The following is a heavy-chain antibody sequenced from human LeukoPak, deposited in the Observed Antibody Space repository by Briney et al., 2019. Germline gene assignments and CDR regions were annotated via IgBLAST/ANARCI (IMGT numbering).Heavy chain of an antibody. CDR2: ISYDGSNK. V-gene: IGHV3-30*18. CDR1: GFTFSSYG. Sequence: GRSLRLSCAASGFTFSSYGMHWVRQAPGKGLEWVAIISYDGSNKYYTDSVKGRFTISRDNSKNTLYLQMNSLRVEDTAVYFCAKGVEAHSWDLLRYNGMDVWGQGTTVTVSS. J-gene: IGHJ6*02. D-gene: IGHD1-26*01. CDR3: AKGVEAHSWDLLRYNGMDV.